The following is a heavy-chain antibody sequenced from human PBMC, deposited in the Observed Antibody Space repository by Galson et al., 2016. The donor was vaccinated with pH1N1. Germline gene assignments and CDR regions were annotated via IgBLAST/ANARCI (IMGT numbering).Heavy chain of an antibody. Sequence: SLRLSCAASGFTFTRYGMHWVRQAPGKGLEWVSSISATGGSAYYADSVKGRFTISRDNAKNTLYLQMNSLRVEDTAVYYCARGGAVAGISTSDYWGLGTLVSVSS. CDR2: ISATGGSA. J-gene: IGHJ4*02. CDR1: GFTFTRYG. D-gene: IGHD6-19*01. V-gene: IGHV3-23*01. CDR3: ARGGAVAGISTSDY.